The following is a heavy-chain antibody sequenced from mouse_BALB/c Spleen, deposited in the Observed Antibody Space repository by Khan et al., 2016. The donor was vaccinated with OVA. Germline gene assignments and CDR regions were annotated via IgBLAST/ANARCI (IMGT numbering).Heavy chain of an antibody. Sequence: VQLQESGAELVKPGASVRLSCKASGYTFTSYCLYWVKQRPGQGLEWIGDINPSNGDTNFNEKFKSKATLTVDKSSSTAYIHLNSLTSEDSAVYYCTRSGYGSFAYWGQGTLVTVSA. CDR1: GYTFTSYC. V-gene: IGHV1-53*01. D-gene: IGHD2-2*01. CDR3: TRSGYGSFAY. J-gene: IGHJ3*01. CDR2: INPSNGDT.